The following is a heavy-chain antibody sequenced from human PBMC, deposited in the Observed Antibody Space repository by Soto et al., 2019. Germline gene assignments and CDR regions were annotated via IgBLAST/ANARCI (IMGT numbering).Heavy chain of an antibody. V-gene: IGHV1-69*13. D-gene: IGHD3-10*01. Sequence: SVKVSCKASGGTFSSYAISWVRQAPGQGLEWMGGIIPIFGTANYAQKFQGRVTITADESTSTAYMELRSLRSDDTAVYYCAGWGVRFGAFRLVEIWFDPWGQGTLVTVSS. J-gene: IGHJ5*02. CDR2: IIPIFGTA. CDR3: AGWGVRFGAFRLVEIWFDP. CDR1: GGTFSSYA.